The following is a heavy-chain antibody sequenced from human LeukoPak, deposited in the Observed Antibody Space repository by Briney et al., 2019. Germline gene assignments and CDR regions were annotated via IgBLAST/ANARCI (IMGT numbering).Heavy chain of an antibody. V-gene: IGHV4-39*07. J-gene: IGHJ4*02. D-gene: IGHD1-26*01. CDR1: GGSISSSSYY. CDR3: ARDPLYSGSYGASDY. CDR2: IYYSGST. Sequence: PSETLSLTCTVSGGSISSSSYYWGWIRQPPGKGLEWIGSIYYSGSTYYNPSLKSRVTISVDTSKNQFSLKLSSVTAADTAVYYCARDPLYSGSYGASDYWGQGTLVTVSS.